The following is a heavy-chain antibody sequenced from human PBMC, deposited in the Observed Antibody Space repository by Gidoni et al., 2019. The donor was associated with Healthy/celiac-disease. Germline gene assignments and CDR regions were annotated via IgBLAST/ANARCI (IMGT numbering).Heavy chain of an antibody. CDR1: GFTFSSYA. V-gene: IGHV3-23*01. CDR2: ISGSGGST. J-gene: IGHJ6*02. D-gene: IGHD3-10*01. Sequence: EVQLLESGGGLVQPGGSLRLACAASGFTFSSYAMSWVRQAPGQGLEWVSSISGSGGSTYYADSVKGRFTISRDNSKNPLYLQMNSLRAEDTAVYYCAKDELRSLDHIGTNYYDYGMDVWGQGTTVTVSS. CDR3: AKDELRSLDHIGTNYYDYGMDV.